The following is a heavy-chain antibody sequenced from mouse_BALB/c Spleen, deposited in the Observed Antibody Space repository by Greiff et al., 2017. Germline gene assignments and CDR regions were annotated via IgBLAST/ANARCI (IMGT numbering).Heavy chain of an antibody. CDR2: ISYSGST. CDR1: GYSITSDYA. V-gene: IGHV3-2*02. J-gene: IGHJ1*01. Sequence: EVKLMESGPGLVKPSQSLSLTCTVTGYSITSDYAWNWIRQFPGNKLAWMGYISYSGSTSYNPSLKSRISITRDTSKNQFFLQLNSVTTEDTATYYCASRDDGYSNWYFDVWGAGTTVTVAS. D-gene: IGHD2-3*01. CDR3: ASRDDGYSNWYFDV.